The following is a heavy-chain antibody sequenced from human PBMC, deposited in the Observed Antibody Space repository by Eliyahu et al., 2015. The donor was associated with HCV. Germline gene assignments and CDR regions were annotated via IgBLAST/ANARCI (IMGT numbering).Heavy chain of an antibody. CDR3: ARGEYSSSGSNWFDP. J-gene: IGHJ5*02. Sequence: QVQLVQSGAEVKKPGASVKVSCKASGYTFTGYYMHWVRQAPGQGLEWMGWINPNSGGTNYAQKFQGWVTMTRDTSISTAYMELSRLRSDDTAVYYCARGEYSSSGSNWFDPWGQGTLVTVSS. D-gene: IGHD6-6*01. CDR1: GYTFTGYY. V-gene: IGHV1-2*04. CDR2: INPNSGGT.